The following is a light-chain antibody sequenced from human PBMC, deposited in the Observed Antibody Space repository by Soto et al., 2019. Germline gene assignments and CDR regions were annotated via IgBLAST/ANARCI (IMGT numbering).Light chain of an antibody. CDR1: QSVRSY. Sequence: EVVMTQSPATLSVSPGERATLSCGASQSVRSYLAWYQQKPGHAPRLLIHGASTRAPGIPARFSGSGSGTDFTLTISSLQSEDFAVYYCHQYDHWPQTFDQGTKVDIK. CDR2: GAS. V-gene: IGKV3-15*01. J-gene: IGKJ1*01. CDR3: HQYDHWPQT.